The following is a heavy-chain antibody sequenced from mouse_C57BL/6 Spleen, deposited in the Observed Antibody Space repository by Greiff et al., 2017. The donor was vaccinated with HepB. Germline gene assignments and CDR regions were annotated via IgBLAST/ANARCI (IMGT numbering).Heavy chain of an antibody. CDR1: GYAFSSYW. D-gene: IGHD1-1*01. V-gene: IGHV1-80*01. Sequence: QVQLQQSGAELVKPGASVKISCKASGYAFSSYWMNWVKQRPGKGLEWIGQIYPGDGDTNYNGKFKGKATLTADKSSSTAYMQLSSLTSEDSAVYFCAREGITTVVGFDYWGQGTTLTVSS. J-gene: IGHJ2*01. CDR2: IYPGDGDT. CDR3: AREGITTVVGFDY.